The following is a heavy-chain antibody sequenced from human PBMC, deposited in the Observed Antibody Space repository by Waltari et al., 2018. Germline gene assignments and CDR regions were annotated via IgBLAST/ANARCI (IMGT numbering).Heavy chain of an antibody. CDR2: IYYTGST. V-gene: IGHV4-59*11. J-gene: IGHJ3*02. CDR3: ASYSGTGAFDI. D-gene: IGHD1-26*01. Sequence: QVQLQESGPGLVKPSETLSLTCTVSGGSISSHYWSWIRQPPRKGWECICYIYYTGSTNYNPSLKSRVTISVDTSKNQFSLKLSSVTAADTAVYYCASYSGTGAFDIWGQGTMVTVSS. CDR1: GGSISSHY.